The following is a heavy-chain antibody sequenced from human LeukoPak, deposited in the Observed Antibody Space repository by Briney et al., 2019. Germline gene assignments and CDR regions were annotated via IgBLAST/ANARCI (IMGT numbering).Heavy chain of an antibody. V-gene: IGHV3-13*01. J-gene: IGHJ4*02. Sequence: GGSLRLSCAASGFTFSRYDMRWVRQVTGKGLEWVSTISTAGDTYYSDSVKGRFTISRDNAKNSLYLQMNSLRAEDTAVYYCARTGEYIVVVPAASYYFDYWGQGTLVTVSS. CDR3: ARTGEYIVVVPAASYYFDY. D-gene: IGHD2-2*01. CDR2: ISTAGDT. CDR1: GFTFSRYD.